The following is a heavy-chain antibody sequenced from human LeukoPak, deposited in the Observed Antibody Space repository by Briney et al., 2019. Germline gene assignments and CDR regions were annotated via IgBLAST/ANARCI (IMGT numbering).Heavy chain of an antibody. CDR2: IYTGGST. Sequence: GGSLRLSCAASGFTVSSNYMSWVRQAPGKGLEWVSFIYTGGSTYYADSVKGGFTISRDNYKNTLYLQMNSLRAEETAGYYCARDPQYKEYGWGFWGQGTLVTVSS. D-gene: IGHD3-16*01. CDR3: ARDPQYKEYGWGF. J-gene: IGHJ4*02. CDR1: GFTVSSNY. V-gene: IGHV3-53*01.